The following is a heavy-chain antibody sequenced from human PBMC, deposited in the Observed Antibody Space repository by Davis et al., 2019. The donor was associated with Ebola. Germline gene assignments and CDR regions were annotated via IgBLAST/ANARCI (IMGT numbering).Heavy chain of an antibody. Sequence: GESLKISCVASGFTFNVFSMSWVRRAPGKGLEWVATMKQNGIDTYYVDSVKGRFFISRDNAKSSLYLQMNSLTAEDAALDFCARDNYNYVGFDNWGQGTLVSVSS. CDR2: MKQNGIDT. J-gene: IGHJ4*02. D-gene: IGHD5-24*01. CDR1: GFTFNVFS. V-gene: IGHV3-7*01. CDR3: ARDNYNYVGFDN.